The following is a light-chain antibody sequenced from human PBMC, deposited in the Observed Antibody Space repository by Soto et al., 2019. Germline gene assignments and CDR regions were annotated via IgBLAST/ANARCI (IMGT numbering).Light chain of an antibody. V-gene: IGKV1-9*01. CDR1: QDIATY. CDR3: QHPRIYSST. Sequence: TQSPXYRAASVGDRVTITCRASQDIATYLAWYQQKPGKAPKLLIYAASTLYGGVPSRFSGSGSGTDFALTITSLQAADFATYYCQHPRIYSSTFGGGTKVDI. J-gene: IGKJ4*02. CDR2: AAS.